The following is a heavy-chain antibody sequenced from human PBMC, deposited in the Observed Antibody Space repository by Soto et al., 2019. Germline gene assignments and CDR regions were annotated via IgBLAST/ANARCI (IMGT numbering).Heavy chain of an antibody. Sequence: EVQLVESGGGLVQPGGSLKVSCAASGFTFSDSTMHWVRQASGKGLEWVGRIRSKANSYTTEYAASVKGRFTISRDDTKNTAYLQMNSLKTEDTAVYYCTRFRHAVAGTENFDYWGQGTLVTVSS. D-gene: IGHD6-19*01. V-gene: IGHV3-73*01. CDR2: IRSKANSYTT. CDR3: TRFRHAVAGTENFDY. J-gene: IGHJ4*02. CDR1: GFTFSDST.